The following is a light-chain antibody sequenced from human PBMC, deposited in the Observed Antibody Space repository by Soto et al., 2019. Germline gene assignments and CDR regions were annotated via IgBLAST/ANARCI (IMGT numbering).Light chain of an antibody. CDR2: GNG. V-gene: IGLV1-40*01. J-gene: IGLJ1*01. CDR1: NSCMGAGHD. Sequence: QSVLTSPASVSVAPGLMVHISSTGSNSCMGAGHDVHWYQHLPGTAPKLLIYGNGNRPSGIPDLFSGSKSGTSASLAINGLQAEDEADYYSQSYDTSLSGSEVFGTGTKVTVL. CDR3: QSYDTSLSGSEV.